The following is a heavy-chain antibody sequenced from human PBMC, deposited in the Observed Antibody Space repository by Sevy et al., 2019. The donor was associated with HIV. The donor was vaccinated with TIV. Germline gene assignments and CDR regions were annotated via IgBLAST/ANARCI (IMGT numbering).Heavy chain of an antibody. V-gene: IGHV4-39*01. J-gene: IGHJ3*02. CDR1: GGSISSSSYY. Sequence: SETLSLTCTVSGGSISSSSYYWGWIRQPPGKGLEWLGSIYYSGSTYYNPSLKSRVTISVDTSKNQFSLKLSSVTAADTAVYYCARSPLWFGETGGAFDIWGQGTMVTVSS. CDR3: ARSPLWFGETGGAFDI. CDR2: IYYSGST. D-gene: IGHD3-10*01.